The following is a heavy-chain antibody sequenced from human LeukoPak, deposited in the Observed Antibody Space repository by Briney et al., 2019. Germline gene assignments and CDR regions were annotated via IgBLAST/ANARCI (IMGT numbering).Heavy chain of an antibody. V-gene: IGHV3-21*01. CDR3: ARLRRNGDSGGFYYYYDY. D-gene: IGHD3-22*01. J-gene: IGHJ4*02. CDR1: GFTFTSFS. Sequence: PGGSLRLSCAASGFTFTSFSFNWVRQAPGKGLELVSSINTVATYIYYADSVRGRFTISRDNAKNSVYLQMDSLRAEDTGVYYCARLRRNGDSGGFYYYYDYWGQGTLVTVSS. CDR2: INTVATYI.